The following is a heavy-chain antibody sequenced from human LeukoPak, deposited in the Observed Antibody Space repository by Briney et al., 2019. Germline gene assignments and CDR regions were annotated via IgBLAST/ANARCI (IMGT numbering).Heavy chain of an antibody. CDR3: ARELLWFGELWD. CDR2: IYSGGST. V-gene: IGHV3-66*01. Sequence: GGSLRLSCAASGFALSTNYMTWVRQAPGKGLEWVSVIYSGGSTYYADSVKGRFTISRDNSKNTLYLQMNSLRAEDTAVYYCARELLWFGELWDWGQGTLVTVSS. J-gene: IGHJ4*02. CDR1: GFALSTNY. D-gene: IGHD3-10*01.